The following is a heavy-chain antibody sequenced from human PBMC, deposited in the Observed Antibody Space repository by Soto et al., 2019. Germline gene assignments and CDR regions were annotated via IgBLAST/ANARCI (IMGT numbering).Heavy chain of an antibody. CDR1: GFPVSDYY. CDR2: ISPKSTYT. J-gene: IGHJ4*02. V-gene: IGHV3-11*06. D-gene: IGHD2-21*01. CDR3: ERGGGGGLFEH. Sequence: SLRLSCATSGFPVSDYYMSWIRQAPGKGLEWLSHISPKSTYTNYADSVKGRFTISRDNTKSSLFLQMNSLGVEDTAVYYCERGGGGGLFEHWGQGVLVTASS.